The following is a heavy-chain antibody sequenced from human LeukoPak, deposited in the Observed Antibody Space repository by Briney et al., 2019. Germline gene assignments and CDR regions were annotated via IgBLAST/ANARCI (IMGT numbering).Heavy chain of an antibody. CDR2: INPSGGST. V-gene: IGHV1-46*01. CDR1: GYTFTSYY. Sequence: ASVKVSCKASGYTFTSYYMHWVRQAPGQGLEWMGIINPSGGSTSYAQKFQGRVTMTRDMSTSTVYMELSSLRSEDTAVYYCARDRQYSGSWTEYFQHWGQGTLVTVSS. J-gene: IGHJ1*01. CDR3: ARDRQYSGSWTEYFQH. D-gene: IGHD6-13*01.